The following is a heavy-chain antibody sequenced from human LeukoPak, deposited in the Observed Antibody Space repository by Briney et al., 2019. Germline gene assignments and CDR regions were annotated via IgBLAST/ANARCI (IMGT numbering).Heavy chain of an antibody. CDR1: GYSISSGYY. J-gene: IGHJ5*02. D-gene: IGHD6-19*01. CDR2: IYYSGST. Sequence: SETLSLTCTVSGYSISSGYYWGWIRQPPGKGLEWIGYIYYSGSTNYNPSLKSRVTISVDTSKNQFSLKLSSVTAADTAVYYCARDSRTLSSGWLDRFDPWGQGTLVTVSS. V-gene: IGHV4-61*01. CDR3: ARDSRTLSSGWLDRFDP.